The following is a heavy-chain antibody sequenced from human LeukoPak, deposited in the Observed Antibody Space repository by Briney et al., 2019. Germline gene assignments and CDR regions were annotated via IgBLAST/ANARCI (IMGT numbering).Heavy chain of an antibody. Sequence: ASVKVSCKASGYTFNSYYMHWVRQAPGQGLEWMGIINPSDDSTRYAQKFQGRVTMTKDTSTNTVYMDLSSLSSDDTAVYCARAYYDSSAYHHAVYFDYWGQGTLVTVSS. CDR3: ARAYYDSSAYHHAVYFDY. J-gene: IGHJ4*02. D-gene: IGHD3-22*01. CDR2: INPSDDST. V-gene: IGHV1-46*02. CDR1: GYTFNSYY.